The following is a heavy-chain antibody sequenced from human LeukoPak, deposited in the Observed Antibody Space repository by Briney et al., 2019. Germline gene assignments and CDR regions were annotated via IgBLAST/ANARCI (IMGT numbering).Heavy chain of an antibody. V-gene: IGHV3-23*01. D-gene: IGHD2-2*01. CDR2: ISGDGDST. Sequence: PGGSLRLSCADSGFTFSSYGMSWVRQAPGKGLEWVSLISGDGDSTYYADSVKGRFTISRDNSKNTLYLQMNSLSAEDTAVYYCAQDRLKESSIYYYSDGMDVWGQGTTVTVSS. J-gene: IGHJ6*02. CDR1: GFTFSSYG. CDR3: AQDRLKESSIYYYSDGMDV.